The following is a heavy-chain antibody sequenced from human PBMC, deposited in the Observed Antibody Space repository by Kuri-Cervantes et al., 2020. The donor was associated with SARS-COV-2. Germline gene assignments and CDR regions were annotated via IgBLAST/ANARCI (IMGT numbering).Heavy chain of an antibody. CDR2: MNPNSGNT. V-gene: IGHV1-8*03. CDR3: ARGSCSSTSCYFWIFDY. CDR1: GYTFTSYD. D-gene: IGHD2-2*01. J-gene: IGHJ4*02. Sequence: GESLKISCKASGYTFTSYDINWVRQATGQGLEWMGWMNPNSGNTGYAQKFQGRVTITRNTSISTAYMELSSLRSEDTAVYYCARGSCSSTSCYFWIFDYWGQGTLVTVSS.